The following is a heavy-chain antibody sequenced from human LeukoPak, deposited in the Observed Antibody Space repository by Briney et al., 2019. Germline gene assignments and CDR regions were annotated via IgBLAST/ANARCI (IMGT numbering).Heavy chain of an antibody. J-gene: IGHJ4*02. CDR3: ARGTAAATAISDY. V-gene: IGHV1-2*02. CDR2: IHPNTGGT. CDR1: GYTFTAYY. D-gene: IGHD1-26*01. Sequence: ASVKVPCKTSGYTFTAYYVHWVRQAPGQGLEWMGWIHPNTGGTNTAQKFQGRVTTTRDTSISAANMELSRLTSDDTALYYCARGTAAATAISDYWGQGTLVTVSS.